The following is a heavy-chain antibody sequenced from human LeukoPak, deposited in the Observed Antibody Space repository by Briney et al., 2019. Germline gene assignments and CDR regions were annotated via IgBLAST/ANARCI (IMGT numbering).Heavy chain of an antibody. CDR2: ISGSGGTT. V-gene: IGHV3-23*01. CDR3: ARGGGSYRSDH. J-gene: IGHJ4*02. D-gene: IGHD3-16*02. Sequence: PGGSLRLSCAVSGFSFSSYAMSWVRQAPGKGLEWVSGISGSGGTTFYADSVKGRFTISRDNSKSTLHLQLDSLRAEDTAKYYCARGGGSYRSDHWGQGTLVTVSS. CDR1: GFSFSSYA.